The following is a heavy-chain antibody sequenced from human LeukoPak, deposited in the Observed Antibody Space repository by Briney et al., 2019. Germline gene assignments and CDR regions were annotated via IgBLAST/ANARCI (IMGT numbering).Heavy chain of an antibody. CDR2: IYYSGST. V-gene: IGHV4-39*07. Sequence: PSETLSLTCTVSGGSILSSSYYWGWIRQPPGKRLEWIGSIYYSGSTHYNPSLKSRVTISVDTSKNQFSLKLSSVTAADTAVYYCARDRGTATLPDYWGQGTLVTVSS. J-gene: IGHJ4*02. D-gene: IGHD1-1*01. CDR1: GGSILSSSYY. CDR3: ARDRGTATLPDY.